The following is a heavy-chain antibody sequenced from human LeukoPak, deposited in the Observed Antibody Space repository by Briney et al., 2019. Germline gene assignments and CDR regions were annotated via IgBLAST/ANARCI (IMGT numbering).Heavy chain of an antibody. D-gene: IGHD1/OR15-1a*01. V-gene: IGHV4-4*07. Sequence: SETLSLTCTVSGDSISSYYWSWIRQPAGKGLEWIGRIYTSGSTNYNPSLKSRVTISVDTSKNQFSLKLSSMTAADTAVYYCARDRHWTNDWVFDYWGQGTLVTVSS. CDR3: ARDRHWTNDWVFDY. J-gene: IGHJ4*02. CDR2: IYTSGST. CDR1: GDSISSYY.